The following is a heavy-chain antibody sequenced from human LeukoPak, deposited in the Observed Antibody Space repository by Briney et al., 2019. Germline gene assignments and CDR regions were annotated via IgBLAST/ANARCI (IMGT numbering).Heavy chain of an antibody. D-gene: IGHD2-15*01. CDR1: GYTFTSYD. J-gene: IGHJ4*02. V-gene: IGHV1-2*02. Sequence: GASVKVSCKASGYTFTSYDINWVRQAPGQGLEWMGWINPNSGGTNYAQKFQGRVTMTRDTSISTAYMELSRLRSDDTAVYYCARAGRFRGSFDYWGQGTLVTVSS. CDR3: ARAGRFRGSFDY. CDR2: INPNSGGT.